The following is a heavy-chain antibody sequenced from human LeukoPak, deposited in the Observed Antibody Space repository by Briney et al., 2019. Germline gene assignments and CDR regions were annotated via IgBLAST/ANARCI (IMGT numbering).Heavy chain of an antibody. V-gene: IGHV4-30-2*01. CDR2: IYRSGST. CDR1: GGSISSGGYS. J-gene: IGHJ5*02. D-gene: IGHD3-22*01. Sequence: SETLSLTCAVSGGSISSGGYSWSWIRQPPGRGLVWIGYIYRSGSTYYNPSLKSRVTISVDRSKNQFSLKLSSVTAADTAVYYCARGRRYDSSGYYLGNWFDPWGQGTLVTVSS. CDR3: ARGRRYDSSGYYLGNWFDP.